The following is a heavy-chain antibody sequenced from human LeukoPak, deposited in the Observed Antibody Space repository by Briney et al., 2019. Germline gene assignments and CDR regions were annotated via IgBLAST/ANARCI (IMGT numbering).Heavy chain of an antibody. CDR1: GFTFSSYA. D-gene: IGHD6-13*01. J-gene: IGHJ4*02. Sequence: GGSLRLSCAASGFTFSSYAMHWVRQAPGKGLEWVAVISYDGSNKYYADSVKGRFTISRDNSKNTLYLQMNSLRAEDTAVYYCARGRSAAGTDAFDNWGQGTLVTVSS. V-gene: IGHV3-30-3*01. CDR3: ARGRSAAGTDAFDN. CDR2: ISYDGSNK.